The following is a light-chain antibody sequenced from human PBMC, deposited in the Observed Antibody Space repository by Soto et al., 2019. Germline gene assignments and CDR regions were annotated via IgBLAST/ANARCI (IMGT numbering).Light chain of an antibody. CDR2: DVS. Sequence: QSALTQPRSVSGSPGQSVTISCTGTSSDVGGYNYVSWYQHHPGKAPKLMIYDVSKRPSGVPDRFSGSKSGNTASLTISGLQAEDESDYYCQSYVSSLSNLVVFGGGTKVTVL. CDR3: QSYVSSLSNLVV. J-gene: IGLJ2*01. V-gene: IGLV2-11*01. CDR1: SSDVGGYNY.